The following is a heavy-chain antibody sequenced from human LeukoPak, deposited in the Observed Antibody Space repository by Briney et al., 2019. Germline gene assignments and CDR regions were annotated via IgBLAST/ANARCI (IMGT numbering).Heavy chain of an antibody. J-gene: IGHJ4*02. CDR2: LWFNGYDK. V-gene: IGHV3-33*03. CDR1: GFIFSDYG. CDR3: AKDSRSSKTYAPN. D-gene: IGHD2-2*01. Sequence: GGSLRLSCAASGFIFSDYGMQWVPQPPGRGLEGVAVLWFNGYDKYYADFVKGRFSVSRDNSKNTVYLQIDSLRVEDTGVYYCAKDSRSSKTYAPNWGRGTLVTVSS.